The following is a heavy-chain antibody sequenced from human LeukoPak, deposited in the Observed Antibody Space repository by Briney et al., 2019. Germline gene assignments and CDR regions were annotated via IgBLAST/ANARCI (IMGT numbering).Heavy chain of an antibody. Sequence: EASVTVSYKASGGTFNSYTISWVRQAPGQGREWMGRIIPILCIANYPQKFQGRVTITADKSTSTAYMELSSLRSEDTAVYYCARVKRDYGDYEVDYWGQATLVTVSS. D-gene: IGHD4-17*01. CDR2: IIPILCIA. V-gene: IGHV1-69*02. CDR3: ARVKRDYGDYEVDY. J-gene: IGHJ4*02. CDR1: GGTFNSYT.